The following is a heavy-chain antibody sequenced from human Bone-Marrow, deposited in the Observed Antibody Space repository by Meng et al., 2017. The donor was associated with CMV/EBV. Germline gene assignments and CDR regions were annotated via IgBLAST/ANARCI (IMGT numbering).Heavy chain of an antibody. V-gene: IGHV3-30-3*01. CDR1: GFTFDDYA. CDR3: ARDGPQSGSERGDYFDY. J-gene: IGHJ4*02. CDR2: ISYDGSNK. D-gene: IGHD1-26*01. Sequence: LSLTCAASGFTFDDYAMHWVRQAPGKGLEWVAVISYDGSNKYYADSVKGRFTISRDNSKNTLYLQMNSLRAEDTAVYYCARDGPQSGSERGDYFDYWGQGTLVTVSS.